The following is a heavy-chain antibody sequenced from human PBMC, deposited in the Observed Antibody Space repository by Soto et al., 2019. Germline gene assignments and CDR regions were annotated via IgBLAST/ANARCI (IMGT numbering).Heavy chain of an antibody. J-gene: IGHJ4*02. D-gene: IGHD5-18*01. CDR1: GFTFSSYS. CDR2: IWYDGSNK. Sequence: VQLLESGGGLVQPGGSLRLSCAASGFTFSSYSMSWVRQAPGKGLEWVAVIWYDGSNKYYADSVKGRFTISRDNSKNTLYLQMNSLRAEDTAVYYCARGGYSYGYCFDYWGQGTLVTVSS. CDR3: ARGGYSYGYCFDY. V-gene: IGHV3-33*08.